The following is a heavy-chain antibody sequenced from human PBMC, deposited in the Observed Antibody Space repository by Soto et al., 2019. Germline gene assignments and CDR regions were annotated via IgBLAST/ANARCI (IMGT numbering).Heavy chain of an antibody. CDR1: GFTFRTYW. CDR2: IDAAGSGT. V-gene: IGHV3-74*03. CDR3: ARGQTVPGPSTFDY. J-gene: IGHJ4*02. Sequence: EVQLVESGGGLVQPGGSLRLSCAASGFTFRTYWMHWVRQSPGKGLVWVSRIDAAGSGTTYADAVEGRFTISRDNAKNTLYLQMNSLRAEDTAVYYCARGQTVPGPSTFDYCGQGTLVTVSS. D-gene: IGHD6-19*01.